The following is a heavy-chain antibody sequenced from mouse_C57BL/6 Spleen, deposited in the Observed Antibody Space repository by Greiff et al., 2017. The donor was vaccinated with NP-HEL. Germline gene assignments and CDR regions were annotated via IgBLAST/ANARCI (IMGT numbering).Heavy chain of an antibody. CDR3: ARHGRNDWYFDV. J-gene: IGHJ1*03. CDR2: ISSGGSYT. V-gene: IGHV5-6*01. CDR1: GFTFSSYG. Sequence: EVQVVESGGDLVKPGGSLKLSCAASGFTFSSYGMSWVRQTPDKRLEWVATISSGGSYTYYPDSVKGRFTISRDNAKNTLYLQMSSLKSEDTAMYYCARHGRNDWYFDVWGTGTTVTVSS.